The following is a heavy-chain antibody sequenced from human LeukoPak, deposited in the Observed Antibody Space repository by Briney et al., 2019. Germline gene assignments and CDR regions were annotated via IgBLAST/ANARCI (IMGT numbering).Heavy chain of an antibody. Sequence: PGGSLRLSCSASGFTFSSYAMHWVRQAPGKGLEYVSAISSNGGSTYYADSVKGRFTISRDNSKNTLYLQMSSLRAEDTAAYYCVKDLGGSGELLGYWGQGTLVTVSS. CDR3: VKDLGGSGELLGY. V-gene: IGHV3-64D*06. D-gene: IGHD3-10*01. CDR1: GFTFSSYA. CDR2: ISSNGGST. J-gene: IGHJ4*02.